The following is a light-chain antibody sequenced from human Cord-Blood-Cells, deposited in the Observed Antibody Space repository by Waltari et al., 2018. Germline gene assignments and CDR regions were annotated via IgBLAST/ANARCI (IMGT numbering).Light chain of an antibody. Sequence: QSALTQPRSVSGSPGQSVTISCTGTSSDVGGYNYVSCYQQHPGKAPQLMMYDVSKRPSGVAGRCSGSKSGNTASLTISGLQAEDEADYYGCSYAGSYLNWVFGGGTKLTVL. CDR1: SSDVGGYNY. CDR3: CSYAGSYLNWV. CDR2: DVS. J-gene: IGLJ3*02. V-gene: IGLV2-11*01.